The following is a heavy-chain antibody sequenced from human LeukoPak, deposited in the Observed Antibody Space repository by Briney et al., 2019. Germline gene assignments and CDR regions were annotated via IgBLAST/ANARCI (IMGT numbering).Heavy chain of an antibody. V-gene: IGHV4-59*04. CDR2: IYYSGST. Sequence: SETLSLTCTVSGGSISGWYWSWIRQPPGKGLEWIGNIYYSGSTYSNPSLKSRVTISVDTSKNQFSLKLSSVTAADTAVYYCARDNFDWLYYFDYWGQGTLVTVSS. D-gene: IGHD3-9*01. CDR1: GGSISGWY. CDR3: ARDNFDWLYYFDY. J-gene: IGHJ4*02.